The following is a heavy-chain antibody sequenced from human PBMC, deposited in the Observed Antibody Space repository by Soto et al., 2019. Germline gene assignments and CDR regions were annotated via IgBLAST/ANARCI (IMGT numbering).Heavy chain of an antibody. V-gene: IGHV1-3*01. CDR1: GYTFTSYA. CDR3: ARGHQVVTAKYYYYYGMDV. Sequence: ASVKVSCKASGYTFTSYAMHWVRQAPGQRLEWMGWINAGNGNTKYSQKFQGRVTITRDTSASTAYMELSSLRSEDTAVYYCARGHQVVTAKYYYYYGMDVWGQGTTVTVSS. J-gene: IGHJ6*02. D-gene: IGHD2-21*02. CDR2: INAGNGNT.